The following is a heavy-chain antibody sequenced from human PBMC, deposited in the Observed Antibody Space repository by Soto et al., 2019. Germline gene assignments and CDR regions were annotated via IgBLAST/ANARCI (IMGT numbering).Heavy chain of an antibody. D-gene: IGHD5-18*01. CDR2: ISSSGSTI. V-gene: IGHV3-11*01. Sequence: GGSLRLSCAASGFTFSDYYMSWIRQAPGKGLEWVSYISSSGSTIYYADSVKGRFTISRDNAKNSLYLQMNCLRAEDTAVYYCAREYPLHLWGAGAFDIWGQWTTGTVSS. CDR3: AREYPLHLWGAGAFDI. J-gene: IGHJ3*02. CDR1: GFTFSDYY.